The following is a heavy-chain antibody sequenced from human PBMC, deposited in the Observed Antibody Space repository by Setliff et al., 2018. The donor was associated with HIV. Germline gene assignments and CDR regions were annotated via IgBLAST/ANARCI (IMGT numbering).Heavy chain of an antibody. CDR1: GGSISTYY. CDR3: ARDRPSSSWYFNAFDI. D-gene: IGHD6-13*01. CDR2: IYYSGST. V-gene: IGHV4-59*01. Sequence: SETLSLTCTVSGGSISTYYWSWIRQPPGKRLEWIGYIYYSGSTNYNPSLKSRVTISVDTSKNQFSLKLTSVTAAGTAVYYFARDRPSSSWYFNAFDIWGQGTMVTVSS. J-gene: IGHJ3*02.